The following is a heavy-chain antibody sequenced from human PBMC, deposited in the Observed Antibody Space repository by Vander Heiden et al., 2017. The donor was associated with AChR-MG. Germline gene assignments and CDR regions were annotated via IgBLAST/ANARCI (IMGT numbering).Heavy chain of an antibody. CDR3: ARVYYDSSGYNWFDP. CDR1: GYTFTGNG. V-gene: IGHV1-18*01. Sequence: QVHLVQSGAEVKNPGASVKVSCKASGYTFTGNGIIWVRQAHGQWIEWMGWISAYNGNTNYAQKLQGRVTMTTDTSTSTAYMELRSMRSDDTAVYYCARVYYDSSGYNWFDPWGQGTLVTVSS. CDR2: ISAYNGNT. D-gene: IGHD3-22*01. J-gene: IGHJ5*02.